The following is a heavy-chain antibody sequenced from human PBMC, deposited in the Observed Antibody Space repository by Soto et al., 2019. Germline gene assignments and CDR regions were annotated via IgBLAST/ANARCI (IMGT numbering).Heavy chain of an antibody. Sequence: QVQLVESGGGVVQPGRSLRLSCAASGFTFTSYGMNWVRQAPGEGLEWVAVIWYDGGNKYYADSVKGRFIISRDNSKNTLYLQMNSLRAEDTAVYYCARARYCSGGSCYLVDYWGQGTLVTVSS. V-gene: IGHV3-33*01. CDR3: ARARYCSGGSCYLVDY. CDR2: IWYDGGNK. CDR1: GFTFTSYG. D-gene: IGHD2-15*01. J-gene: IGHJ4*02.